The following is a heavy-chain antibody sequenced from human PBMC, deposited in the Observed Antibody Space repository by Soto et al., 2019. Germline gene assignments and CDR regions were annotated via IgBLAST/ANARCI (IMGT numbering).Heavy chain of an antibody. CDR1: GGTFSSYA. V-gene: IGHV1-69*06. Sequence: RASVKVSCKASGGTFSSYAISWVRQAPGQGLEWMGGIIPIFGTANYAQKFQGRVTITADKSTSTAYMELSSLRSEDTAVYYCARAVVVTTIVVVPAAPLDVWGQGTTVTVSS. CDR2: IIPIFGTA. J-gene: IGHJ6*02. D-gene: IGHD2-2*01. CDR3: ARAVVVTTIVVVPAAPLDV.